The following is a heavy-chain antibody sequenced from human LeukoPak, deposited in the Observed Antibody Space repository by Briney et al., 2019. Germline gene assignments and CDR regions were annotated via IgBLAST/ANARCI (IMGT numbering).Heavy chain of an antibody. CDR1: GFTFSSNY. D-gene: IGHD4-23*01. V-gene: IGHV3-66*01. J-gene: IGHJ4*02. CDR2: IYSGGST. CDR3: ARDSVVTPTPALWY. Sequence: GGSLRLSCAASGFTFSSNYMSWVCQAPGKGLEWVSVIYSGGSTYYADSVKGRFTISRDKNTLYLQMNSLRAEDTAVYYCARDSVVTPTPALWYWGQGTLVTVSS.